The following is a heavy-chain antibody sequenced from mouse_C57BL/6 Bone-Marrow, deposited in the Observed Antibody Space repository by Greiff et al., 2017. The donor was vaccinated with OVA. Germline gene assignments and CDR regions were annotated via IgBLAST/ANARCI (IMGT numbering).Heavy chain of an antibody. Sequence: QVQLQQSGPELVRPGVLVKISCKGSGYTFTDYAMHWVKQSHAKSLEWIGVISTYYGDASYNQKFKDKATMTVDKSSSTAYMELARLTSEDSAVYYCARRECSSYVYYAMDYWGQGTSVTVSS. J-gene: IGHJ4*01. CDR2: ISTYYGDA. CDR1: GYTFTDYA. V-gene: IGHV1-67*01. D-gene: IGHD1-1*01. CDR3: ARRECSSYVYYAMDY.